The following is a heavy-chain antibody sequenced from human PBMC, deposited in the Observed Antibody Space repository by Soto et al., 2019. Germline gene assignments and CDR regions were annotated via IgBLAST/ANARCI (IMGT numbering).Heavy chain of an antibody. Sequence: EVQLVESGGGLIQPGGSLRLSCAASGFTVSSNYMSWVRQAPGKGLEWVSVIYSGGSTYYADSVKGRFTISRDNSKNTLYRQMTSLRAEDTAVYYCARAKEGYSYGLSYYYGMDVWGQGTTVTVSS. D-gene: IGHD5-18*01. CDR2: IYSGGST. CDR1: GFTVSSNY. J-gene: IGHJ6*02. V-gene: IGHV3-53*01. CDR3: ARAKEGYSYGLSYYYGMDV.